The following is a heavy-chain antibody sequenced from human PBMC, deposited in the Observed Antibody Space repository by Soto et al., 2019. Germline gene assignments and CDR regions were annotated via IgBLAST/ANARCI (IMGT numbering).Heavy chain of an antibody. CDR3: ARTMGNFWSGYYYYYYGMDV. V-gene: IGHV4-34*01. Sequence: LSLTCAVYGGSFSGYYWSRIRQPPGKGLEWIGEINHSGSTNYNPSLKSRVTISVDTSKNQFSLKLSSVTAADTAVYYCARTMGNFWSGYYYYYYGMDVWGQGTTVTVSS. J-gene: IGHJ6*02. CDR2: INHSGST. D-gene: IGHD3-3*01. CDR1: GGSFSGYY.